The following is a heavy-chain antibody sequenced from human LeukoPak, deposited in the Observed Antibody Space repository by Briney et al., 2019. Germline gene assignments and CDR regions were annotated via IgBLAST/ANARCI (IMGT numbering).Heavy chain of an antibody. CDR2: ITSGSHI. CDR1: GFTFSSYT. CDR3: ARDPAADDY. J-gene: IGHJ4*02. D-gene: IGHD6-13*01. Sequence: GGPLRLSCVASGFTFSSYTMNWVRQAPGKGLEWVSSITSGSHIYYAESVKGRFTISRDNAKNSLYLQMNSLRAEDTAVYYCARDPAADDYWGQGTLVTVSS. V-gene: IGHV3-21*01.